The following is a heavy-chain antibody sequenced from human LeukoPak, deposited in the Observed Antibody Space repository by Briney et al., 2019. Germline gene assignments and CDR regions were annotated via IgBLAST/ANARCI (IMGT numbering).Heavy chain of an antibody. CDR3: ARDPVPWGYCSGGSCAYFDY. CDR1: GFSFRAYS. Sequence: GGSLRLSCEASGFSFRAYSMNWVRQAPGKGLEWVAVISYDGSNKYYAESVKGRFTISRDNSKNTLYVQMNSLRAEDTAVYYCARDPVPWGYCSGGSCAYFDYWGRGILVTVSS. J-gene: IGHJ4*02. CDR2: ISYDGSNK. V-gene: IGHV3-30*03. D-gene: IGHD2-15*01.